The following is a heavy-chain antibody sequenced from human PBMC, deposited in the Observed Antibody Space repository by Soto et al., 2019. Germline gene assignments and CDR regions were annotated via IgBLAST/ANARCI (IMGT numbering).Heavy chain of an antibody. V-gene: IGHV3-9*01. D-gene: IGHD2-15*01. CDR1: GFTFDDYA. Sequence: GGFLRLSCAASGFTFDDYAMHWVRQAPGKGLEWVSGISWNSGSIGYADSVKGRFTISRDNAKNSLYLQMNSLRAEDTALYYCAKGEGGEVVAALFDYWGQGTLVTVSS. CDR2: ISWNSGSI. J-gene: IGHJ4*02. CDR3: AKGEGGEVVAALFDY.